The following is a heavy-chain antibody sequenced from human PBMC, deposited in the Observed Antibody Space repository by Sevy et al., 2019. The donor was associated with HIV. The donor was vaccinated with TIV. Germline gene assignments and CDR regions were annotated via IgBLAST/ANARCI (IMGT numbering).Heavy chain of an antibody. J-gene: IGHJ1*01. CDR2: VSGGSGGST. CDR1: GFTFSTYA. CDR3: AKRASSTWYFPSAEYFQH. V-gene: IGHV3-23*01. Sequence: GGSLRLSCAATGFTFSTYAMSWVRQAPGKGLEWVSAVSGGSGGSTYYADSMKGRFTISRDNSKSTLYLQMNSLRAEDTAVYYCAKRASSTWYFPSAEYFQHWGQGTLVTVSS. D-gene: IGHD6-13*01.